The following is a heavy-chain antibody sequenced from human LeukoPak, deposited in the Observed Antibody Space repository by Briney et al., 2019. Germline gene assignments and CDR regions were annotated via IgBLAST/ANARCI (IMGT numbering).Heavy chain of an antibody. D-gene: IGHD3-10*01. Sequence: GASVKVSCKASGYTFTSYGISWVRQAPGQGLEWMGWISAYNGNTNYAQKLQGRVTMTTDTSTSTAYMELRSLRSDDTAVYYCARDPSMVRGVMRKGPYYYMDVWGKGTTVTISS. V-gene: IGHV1-18*01. J-gene: IGHJ6*03. CDR1: GYTFTSYG. CDR2: ISAYNGNT. CDR3: ARDPSMVRGVMRKGPYYYMDV.